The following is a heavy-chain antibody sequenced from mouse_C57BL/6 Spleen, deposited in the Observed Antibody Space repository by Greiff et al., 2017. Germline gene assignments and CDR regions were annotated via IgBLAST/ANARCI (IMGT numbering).Heavy chain of an antibody. D-gene: IGHD1-1*01. CDR2: ISYDGSN. J-gene: IGHJ4*01. CDR3: ARGGAFYGSGYYYAMDC. CDR1: GYSITSGYY. V-gene: IGHV3-6*01. Sequence: EVQLQESGPGLVKPSQSLSLTCSVTGYSITSGYYWNWIRQFPGNKLEWMGYISYDGSNNYNPSLKNRISITRDTSKNQFFLKWNSVTTEDTATYYCARGGAFYGSGYYYAMDCWGQGTSVTVSS.